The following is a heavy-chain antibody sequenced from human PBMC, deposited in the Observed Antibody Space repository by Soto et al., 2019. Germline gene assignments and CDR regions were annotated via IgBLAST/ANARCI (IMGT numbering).Heavy chain of an antibody. CDR1: CFSIISDSY. D-gene: IGHD2-2*01. V-gene: IGHV4-38-2*01. J-gene: IGHJ4*02. Sequence: SETLFLTCAFSCFSIISDSYWGWMRQSPGKGLEWIGTLSHSGRTFYNPSLKSRVTISADTTKNQFSLSLTSVTAADTAVYYCGHLKTDTEVTPAPPLFDSWGQGTLVTVSS. CDR3: GHLKTDTEVTPAPPLFDS. CDR2: LSHSGRT.